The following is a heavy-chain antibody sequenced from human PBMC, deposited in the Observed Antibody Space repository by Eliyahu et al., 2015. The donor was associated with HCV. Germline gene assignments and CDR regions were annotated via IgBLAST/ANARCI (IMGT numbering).Heavy chain of an antibody. CDR2: VNPSGGST. J-gene: IGHJ4*02. Sequence: QVHLVQSGAEVKNPGASVRVSCKASGYSFTNYYLHWVRQAPGQGLEWMGIVNPSGGSTNYAQKFQARLTMTRDTSTNTIYMELFSLNFDDTAVYYCAREAHVTKSFDFWGQGTLVTVSS. V-gene: IGHV1-46*01. CDR3: AREAHVTKSFDF. CDR1: GYSFTNYY.